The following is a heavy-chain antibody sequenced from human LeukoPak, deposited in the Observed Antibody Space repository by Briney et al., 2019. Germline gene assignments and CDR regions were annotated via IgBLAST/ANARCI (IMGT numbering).Heavy chain of an antibody. CDR2: ISYDGSNK. V-gene: IGHV3-30*03. D-gene: IGHD6-6*01. J-gene: IGHJ4*02. CDR1: GFTFSSYG. Sequence: GGSLRVSCAASGFTFSSYGMHWVRQAPGKGLEWVAVISYDGSNKYYADSVKGRFTISRDNSKNTLYLQMNSLRAEDTAVYYCARADSYSSSSLDYWGQGTLVTVSS. CDR3: ARADSYSSSSLDY.